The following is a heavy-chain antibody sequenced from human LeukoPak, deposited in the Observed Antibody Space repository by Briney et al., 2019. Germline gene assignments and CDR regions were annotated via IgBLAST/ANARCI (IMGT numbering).Heavy chain of an antibody. D-gene: IGHD6-19*01. V-gene: IGHV4-38-2*02. CDR3: ARGYSSGWYELDAFDI. Sequence: SETLSLTCTVSGYSISSGYYWGWIRQPPGKGLEWIGSIYHSGSTYYNPSLKRRVTISVDTSKNQFSLKLSSVTAADTAVYYCARGYSSGWYELDAFDIWGQGTMVTVSS. CDR1: GYSISSGYY. J-gene: IGHJ3*02. CDR2: IYHSGST.